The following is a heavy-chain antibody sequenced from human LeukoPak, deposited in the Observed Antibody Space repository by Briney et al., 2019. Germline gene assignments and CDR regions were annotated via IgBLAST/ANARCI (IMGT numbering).Heavy chain of an antibody. Sequence: ASETLSLTCAVYGGSFSGYYWSWIRQPPGKGLEWIGEINHSGSTNYNPSLKSRVTISVDTSKNQFSLKLSSVTAADTAVYYCARGLILSRLGIQNWFDPWGQGTLVTVSS. D-gene: IGHD7-27*01. CDR1: GGSFSGYY. CDR2: INHSGST. J-gene: IGHJ5*02. V-gene: IGHV4-34*01. CDR3: ARGLILSRLGIQNWFDP.